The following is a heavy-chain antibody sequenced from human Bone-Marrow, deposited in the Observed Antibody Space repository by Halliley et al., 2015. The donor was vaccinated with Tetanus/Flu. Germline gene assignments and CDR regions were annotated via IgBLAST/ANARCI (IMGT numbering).Heavy chain of an antibody. CDR3: AKDMDGSGWIFDY. Sequence: EWISLITRKGDSSYYLDSVKGRFTISRDNSKGSLYLQMNGLRSDDTALYYCAKDMDGSGWIFDYWGQGALVIVSS. J-gene: IGHJ4*02. D-gene: IGHD6-19*01. V-gene: IGHV3-43*01. CDR2: ITRKGDSS.